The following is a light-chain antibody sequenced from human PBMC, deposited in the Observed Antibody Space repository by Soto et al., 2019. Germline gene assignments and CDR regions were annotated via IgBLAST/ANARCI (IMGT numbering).Light chain of an antibody. CDR3: SSYTSSSTFV. J-gene: IGLJ1*01. CDR1: SSVVGAYNY. CDR2: EVS. V-gene: IGLV2-14*01. Sequence: SALTQPASVSGSPGQSITISCTGTSSVVGAYNYVSWYQHHPGKAPKLIIYEVSNRPSGLSTRFSGSKSGNTASLTISGLQAEDEADYYCSSYTSSSTFVFGTGTKVTVL.